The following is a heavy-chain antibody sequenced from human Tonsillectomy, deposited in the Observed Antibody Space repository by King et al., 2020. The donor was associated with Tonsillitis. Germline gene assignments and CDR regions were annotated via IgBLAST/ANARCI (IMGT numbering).Heavy chain of an antibody. CDR3: ARLGGVRDSDYGGGFDY. CDR1: GDSISSSTYY. D-gene: IGHD4-17*01. Sequence: LQLQESGPGLVKPSETLSLACTVSGDSISSSTYYWGWIRQPPGKGLEWIGRIYYSGSTSYNPSLKSRVTISVDTAKNQFSLKLSSVTAADTAVYYCARLGGVRDSDYGGGFDYWGQGTLVTVSS. J-gene: IGHJ4*02. CDR2: IYYSGST. V-gene: IGHV4-39*01.